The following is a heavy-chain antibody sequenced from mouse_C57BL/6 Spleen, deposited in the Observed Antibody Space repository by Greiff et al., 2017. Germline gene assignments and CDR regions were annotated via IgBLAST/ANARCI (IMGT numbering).Heavy chain of an antibody. CDR1: GYAFSSSW. Sequence: VQLQQSGPELVKPGASVKISCTASGYAFSSSWMNWVKQRPGKGLEWIGRIYPGDGDTNYNGKFKGKATLTADKSSSTAYMQLSSLTSEDSAVYFCAREGPCGSLDYWGQGTTLTVSS. CDR2: IYPGDGDT. V-gene: IGHV1-82*01. CDR3: AREGPCGSLDY. D-gene: IGHD1-1*01. J-gene: IGHJ2*01.